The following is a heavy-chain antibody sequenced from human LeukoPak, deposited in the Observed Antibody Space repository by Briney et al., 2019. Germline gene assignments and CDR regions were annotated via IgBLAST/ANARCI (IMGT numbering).Heavy chain of an antibody. D-gene: IGHD2-15*01. CDR1: GGSISSSSYY. V-gene: IGHV4-30-2*01. Sequence: SETLSLTCTVSGGSISSSSYYWSWIRQPPGKGLEWIGYIYHSGSTYYNPSLKSRVTISVDTSKNQFSLKLSSVTAADTAVYYCARDKTPTDYWGQGTLVTVSS. CDR3: ARDKTPTDY. J-gene: IGHJ4*02. CDR2: IYHSGST.